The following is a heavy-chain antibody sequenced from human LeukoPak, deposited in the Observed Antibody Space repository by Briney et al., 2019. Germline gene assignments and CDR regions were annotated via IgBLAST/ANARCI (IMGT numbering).Heavy chain of an antibody. D-gene: IGHD3-9*01. CDR1: GFTFSSYS. V-gene: IGHV3-21*01. CDR3: ARDMGGILTGYYPAYFDY. Sequence: GGSLRLSCAASGFTFSSYSMNWVRQAPGKGLEWVSSISSSSSYIYYADSVKGRFTISRDDAKNLLYLQMNSLRAEDTAVYYCARDMGGILTGYYPAYFDYWGQGTLVTVSS. CDR2: ISSSSSYI. J-gene: IGHJ4*02.